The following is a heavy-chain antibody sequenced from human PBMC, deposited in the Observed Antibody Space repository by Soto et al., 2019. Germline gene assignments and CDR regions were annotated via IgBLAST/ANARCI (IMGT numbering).Heavy chain of an antibody. CDR3: AHRFDWYYFNY. CDR1: GFSLSTSEVG. CDR2: IYWDDDK. V-gene: IGHV2-5*02. Sequence: QITLKASGPTLVKPTQTLTLTCTFSGFSLSTSEVGVGWIRQPPGKALEWLALIYWDDDKRYSPSLKSRLTITKDTSKNQVVLRMTNMDPVDTATYYCAHRFDWYYFNYWGQGALVTVSS. J-gene: IGHJ4*02. D-gene: IGHD3-9*01.